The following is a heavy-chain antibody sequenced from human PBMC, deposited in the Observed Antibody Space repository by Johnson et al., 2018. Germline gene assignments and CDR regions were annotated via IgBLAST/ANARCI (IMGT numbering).Heavy chain of an antibody. V-gene: IGHV4-34*01. CDR2: ITHSGST. CDR1: GGSFSGYY. D-gene: IGHD6-13*01. CDR3: ARGRGAAAGHYYYGMDV. J-gene: IGHJ6*02. Sequence: QVQLQQWGAGLLKPSETXSLTCAVYGGSFSGYYWSWIRQPPGKGLEWLGEITHSGSTNYNPSLKSRVTIQVDTSKNQFSLKLSSVTAADTAVYYWARGRGAAAGHYYYGMDVWGQGTTVTVSS.